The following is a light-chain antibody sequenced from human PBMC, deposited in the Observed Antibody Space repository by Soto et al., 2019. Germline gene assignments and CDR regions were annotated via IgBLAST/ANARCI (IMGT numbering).Light chain of an antibody. CDR2: DAS. J-gene: IGKJ1*01. V-gene: IGKV1-5*01. Sequence: DIQMTQSPSTLSASVGDRVTITCRASQSISSWLAWYQQKPGKAPKLLIFDASSLESGVPSRFSGSGSGTEFTLTISSLQPDDFATYYCQQYGGMWTFGQGTKVDIK. CDR3: QQYGGMWT. CDR1: QSISSW.